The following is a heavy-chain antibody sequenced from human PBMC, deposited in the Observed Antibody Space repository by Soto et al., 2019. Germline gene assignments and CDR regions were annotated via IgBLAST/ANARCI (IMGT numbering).Heavy chain of an antibody. V-gene: IGHV3-48*02. D-gene: IGHD2-2*01. CDR2: ISSSSSTI. Sequence: GGSLRLSCAASGFTFSSYSMNWVRQAPGKGLEWVSYISSSSSTIYYADSVKGRFTISRDNAKNSLYLQMNSLRDEDTAVYYCAREGCSSTSCPSFDYWGQGTLVTVSS. J-gene: IGHJ4*02. CDR3: AREGCSSTSCPSFDY. CDR1: GFTFSSYS.